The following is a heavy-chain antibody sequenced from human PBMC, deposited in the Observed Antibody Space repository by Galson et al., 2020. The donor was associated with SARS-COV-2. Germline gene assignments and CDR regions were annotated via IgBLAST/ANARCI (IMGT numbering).Heavy chain of an antibody. CDR2: IIWNGGSP. CDR1: GFTFGDSG. J-gene: IGHJ6*02. V-gene: IGHV3-20*04. Sequence: PGGSLRLSCAASGFTFGDSGMNWVRQIPGKGLEWVSGIIWNGGSPGYADSVKGRFTISRDNANNSLYLQMNSLRADDTALYYCTRGAFPFGMDVWGQGTMVTVSS. CDR3: TRGAFPFGMDV.